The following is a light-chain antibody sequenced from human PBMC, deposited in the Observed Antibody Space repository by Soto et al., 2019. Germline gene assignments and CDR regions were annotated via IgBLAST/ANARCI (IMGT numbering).Light chain of an antibody. J-gene: IGLJ3*02. CDR3: LTWGTDIWV. CDR2: VDSDGSH. CDR1: SGHRSYA. Sequence: QSVLTQSPSASASLGASVKLTCTLSSGHRSYAIAWHQQQPEKGPRYLMKVDSDGSHSKGDGILDRFSGSSSGAERYLTISSLQSEDEADYYCLTWGTDIWVFGGGTKVTVL. V-gene: IGLV4-69*01.